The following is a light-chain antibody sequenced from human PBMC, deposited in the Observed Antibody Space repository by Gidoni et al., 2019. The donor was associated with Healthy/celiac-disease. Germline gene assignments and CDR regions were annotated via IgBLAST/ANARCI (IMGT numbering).Light chain of an antibody. CDR2: GAS. J-gene: IGKJ2*01. V-gene: IGKV3D-15*03. Sequence: PATLSVAPGERATLSCRASQSVSSNIVWYQQKPRQAPRLLIYGASIRATGIPARFSGGGSGTEFTLTISLLQSEDLAVYYCQQYNNWPYTCGQETKLEIK. CDR1: QSVSSN. CDR3: QQYNNWPYT.